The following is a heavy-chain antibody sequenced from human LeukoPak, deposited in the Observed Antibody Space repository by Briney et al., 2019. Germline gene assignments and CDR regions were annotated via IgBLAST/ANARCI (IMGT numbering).Heavy chain of an antibody. CDR1: GFTFSSYG. Sequence: PGGSLRLSCAVSGFTFSSYGTHWVRQAPGKGLEWVAFIRFDGNNKYCADSVKGRFTISRDNSKNTLHLQMNSLRAEDTAVYYCAKGGNNFDYWGQGTLVTVSS. V-gene: IGHV3-30*02. CDR2: IRFDGNNK. CDR3: AKGGNNFDY. D-gene: IGHD3-10*01. J-gene: IGHJ4*02.